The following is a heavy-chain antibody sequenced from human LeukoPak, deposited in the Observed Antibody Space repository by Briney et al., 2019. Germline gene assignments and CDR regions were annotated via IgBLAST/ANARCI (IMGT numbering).Heavy chain of an antibody. CDR1: GLTFSSYW. V-gene: IGHV3-7*03. CDR2: IKQDGSQK. D-gene: IGHD2-21*01. Sequence: GGSLRLSCAASGLTFSSYWMSWVRQAPGKGLDWVANIKQDGSQKHYVDSVKGRFTISRDNAKNSLYLQMNSLRVEDTAVYYCARLGLPDYWGQGTLVTVSS. J-gene: IGHJ4*02. CDR3: ARLGLPDY.